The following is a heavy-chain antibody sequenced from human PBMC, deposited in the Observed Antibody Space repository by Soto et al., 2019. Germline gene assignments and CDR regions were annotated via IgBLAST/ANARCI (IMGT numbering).Heavy chain of an antibody. CDR2: MNPNSGNT. J-gene: IGHJ5*02. CDR3: ARAAVFWSSGWYQT. D-gene: IGHD6-19*01. V-gene: IGHV1-8*01. Sequence: QVQLVQSGAEVKKPGASVKVSCKASGYTFTSYDINWVRQATGQGLEWMGWMNPNSGNTGYAQKFQGRVTMARNTSISTAYMELSSLRSEDTAVYYGARAAVFWSSGWYQTWGQGTLVTVSS. CDR1: GYTFTSYD.